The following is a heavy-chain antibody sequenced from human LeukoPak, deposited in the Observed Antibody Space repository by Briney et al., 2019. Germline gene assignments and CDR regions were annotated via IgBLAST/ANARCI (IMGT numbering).Heavy chain of an antibody. D-gene: IGHD3-3*01. CDR1: GYTFTSYY. CDR2: INPSGGST. V-gene: IGHV1-46*03. CDR3: ARDRVTIFGVVGGMDV. Sequence: GASVKVSCKASGYTFTSYYMHWVRQAPGQGLEWMGIINPSGGSTSYAQKFQGRVTMTRDTSTSTVYMELSSLRSEDTAVYYCARDRVTIFGVVGGMDVWGKGTTVTVSS. J-gene: IGHJ6*03.